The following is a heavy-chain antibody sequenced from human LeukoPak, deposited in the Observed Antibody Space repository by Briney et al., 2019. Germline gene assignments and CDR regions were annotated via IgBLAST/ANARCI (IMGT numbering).Heavy chain of an antibody. Sequence: PGGSLRLSCTASGFTFGDYAMSWVRQAPGKGLEWVGFIRSKASGGTTEYTASVKGRFIISRDDSKSIAYLQMNSLITEDTAIYYCTRGYSIDYWGQGTQVTVSS. CDR2: IRSKASGGTT. CDR1: GFTFGDYA. D-gene: IGHD4-11*01. V-gene: IGHV3-49*04. CDR3: TRGYSIDY. J-gene: IGHJ4*02.